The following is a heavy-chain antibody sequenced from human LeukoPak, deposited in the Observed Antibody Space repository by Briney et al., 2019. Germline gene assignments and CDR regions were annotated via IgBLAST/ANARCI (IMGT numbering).Heavy chain of an antibody. CDR2: ISGGDST. CDR3: AKTFYSGRYLGFDY. Sequence: GGSLRLSCAAYGFSFSRYDMSWVRKVPVKGPEWDSSISGGDSTYYTDSVKGRFTISRDNSKTTLYLQMNSLRAEDPAVYYCAKTFYSGRYLGFDYWGQETLVTVSS. J-gene: IGHJ4*02. D-gene: IGHD1-26*01. CDR1: GFSFSRYD. V-gene: IGHV3-23*01.